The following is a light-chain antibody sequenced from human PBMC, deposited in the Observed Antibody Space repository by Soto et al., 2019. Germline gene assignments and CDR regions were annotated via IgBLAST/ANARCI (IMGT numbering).Light chain of an antibody. J-gene: IGKJ4*01. V-gene: IGKV1-39*01. CDR1: QSISSY. CDR3: QQSYSGPLT. Sequence: DIKMTQSPSVLSASVGDRVTNTCRASQSISSYLNWYQQKPGKAPKVLIYAASSLQSGVPSRFSGIGSGTDFTLSISSLQPEDFATYYCQQSYSGPLTFGGGTKVDIK. CDR2: AAS.